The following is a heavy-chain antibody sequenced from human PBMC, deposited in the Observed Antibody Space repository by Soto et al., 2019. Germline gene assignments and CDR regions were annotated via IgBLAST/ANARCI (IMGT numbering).Heavy chain of an antibody. V-gene: IGHV3-33*01. Sequence: QVQLVESGGGVVQPGRSLRLSCAASGFTFSSYGMHWVRQAPGKGLEWVAVIWYDGSNKYYADSVKGRFTISRDNSKNTLYLQMNSLRAEDTAVYYCARDQGGPGGLDYWGQGTLVTVSS. J-gene: IGHJ4*02. CDR2: IWYDGSNK. D-gene: IGHD1-26*01. CDR1: GFTFSSYG. CDR3: ARDQGGPGGLDY.